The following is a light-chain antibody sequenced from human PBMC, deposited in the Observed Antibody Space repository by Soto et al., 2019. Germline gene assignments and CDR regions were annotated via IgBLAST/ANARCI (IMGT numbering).Light chain of an antibody. CDR2: DVS. Sequence: QSALTQPRSVSGSPGQSVTISCTGTSSDVGGYNYVSWYQQHPGKAPKLMIYDVSKRPSGVPDRFSGSKSGNTASLTISGLQAEDGADYYCCSYAGSYFRVFGTGTKLTVL. CDR3: CSYAGSYFRV. CDR1: SSDVGGYNY. J-gene: IGLJ1*01. V-gene: IGLV2-11*01.